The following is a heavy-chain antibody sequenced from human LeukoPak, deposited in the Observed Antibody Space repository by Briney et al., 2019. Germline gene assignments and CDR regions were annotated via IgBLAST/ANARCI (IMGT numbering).Heavy chain of an antibody. CDR2: LYSGGST. J-gene: IGHJ4*02. V-gene: IGHV3-53*01. CDR1: GFTVSSNY. Sequence: GGSLRLSCAASGFTVSSNYMSWVRQAPGKGLEWVSVLYSGGSTYYADSVKGRFTISRDNSKNTLYLQMNSLRAEDTAVYYCARGSIRGYSYGYYFDYWGQGTLVTVSS. CDR3: ARGSIRGYSYGYYFDY. D-gene: IGHD5-18*01.